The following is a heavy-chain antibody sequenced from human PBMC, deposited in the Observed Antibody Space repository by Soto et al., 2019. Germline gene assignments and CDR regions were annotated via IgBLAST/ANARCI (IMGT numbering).Heavy chain of an antibody. CDR1: GFGFSSFG. J-gene: IGHJ4*02. CDR3: AREGVFGLVKIIPPDY. Sequence: VQLLESGGGVAQPGRSLGLSCRASGFGFSSFGLLWVRPAPGKGPGWGAFISFDGSTQYYADSVRGRFTISRDNSENTLYLQLDTLRVEDTAMYYCAREGVFGLVKIIPPDYWGQGAQVTVSA. CDR2: ISFDGSTQ. D-gene: IGHD3-3*01. V-gene: IGHV3-30*03.